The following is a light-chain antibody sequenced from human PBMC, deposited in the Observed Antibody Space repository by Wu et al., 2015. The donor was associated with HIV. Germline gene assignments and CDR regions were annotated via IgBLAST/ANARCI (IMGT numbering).Light chain of an antibody. J-gene: IGKJ4*01. CDR2: GAS. V-gene: IGKV3-15*01. CDR1: QSINDN. Sequence: EIVMTQSPGTLSVSPGERATLSCRASQSINDNLAWYQQTPGQAPRLLIFGASTRATGIPARFSGSGFGTEFSLTISNMQSEDFAVYYCQQYHKWPPITFGGGTKVEIK. CDR3: QQYHKWPPIT.